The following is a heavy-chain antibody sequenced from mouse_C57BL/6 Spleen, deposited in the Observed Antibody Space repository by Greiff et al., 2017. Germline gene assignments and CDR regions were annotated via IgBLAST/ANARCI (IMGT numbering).Heavy chain of an antibody. CDR3: ARCPTTVVENCDV. Sequence: VQLQQPGAELARPGASVKLSCKASGYTFTSYGISWVKQRTGQGLEWIGEIYPRSGNTNYNEKFKGKATLTVDKSSSTAYMELRSLTSEDSAVYYCARCPTTVVENCDVWGTGTTVTVSS. J-gene: IGHJ1*03. V-gene: IGHV1-81*01. D-gene: IGHD1-1*01. CDR1: GYTFTSYG. CDR2: IYPRSGNT.